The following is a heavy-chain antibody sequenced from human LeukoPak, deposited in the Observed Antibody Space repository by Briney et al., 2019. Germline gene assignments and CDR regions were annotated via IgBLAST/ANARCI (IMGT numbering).Heavy chain of an antibody. CDR2: IYGIDSTI. D-gene: IGHD3-22*01. J-gene: IGHJ3*02. CDR1: GFTFSDYY. Sequence: PGGSLRLSCAASGFTFSDYYMSWLRQAPGKGLEWLSYIYGIDSTISYAASVKGRFTISRDNAKNSLYLQMNSLRAEDTAVYYCARDAYYYDSSSYYRNAFDIWGQGTVVTASS. V-gene: IGHV3-11*01. CDR3: ARDAYYYDSSSYYRNAFDI.